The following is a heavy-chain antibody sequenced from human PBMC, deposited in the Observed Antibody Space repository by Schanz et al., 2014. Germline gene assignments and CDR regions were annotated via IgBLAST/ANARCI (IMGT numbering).Heavy chain of an antibody. V-gene: IGHV3-48*01. J-gene: IGHJ4*02. CDR3: ARDRVGASSYFDY. CDR1: GFTFRVFA. Sequence: VQLLESGGGLVQPGGSLRLSCAASGFTFRVFAMNWVRQAPGKGLEWVSYISGSSSTKYYADSVKGRFTISRDNGKKSLYLQMNSLRAEDTAVYFCARDRVGASSYFDYWGQGTLVTVSS. D-gene: IGHD1-26*01. CDR2: ISGSSSTK.